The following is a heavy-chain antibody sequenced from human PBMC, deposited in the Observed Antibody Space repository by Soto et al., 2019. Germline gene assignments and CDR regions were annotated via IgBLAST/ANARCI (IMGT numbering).Heavy chain of an antibody. Sequence: SCAGSAFTLSYHYIDWVRQAPGKGLEWVGRSRDKPQGYSTAYAASVKGRFTTSRDESKNSAYLQMNSLKTEDTAVYYCVRATYFSDSSGYTRCLDYWGQGTLVTVSS. CDR3: VRATYFSDSSGYTRCLDY. J-gene: IGHJ4*02. CDR1: AFTLSYHY. CDR2: SRDKPQGYST. V-gene: IGHV3-72*01. D-gene: IGHD3-22*01.